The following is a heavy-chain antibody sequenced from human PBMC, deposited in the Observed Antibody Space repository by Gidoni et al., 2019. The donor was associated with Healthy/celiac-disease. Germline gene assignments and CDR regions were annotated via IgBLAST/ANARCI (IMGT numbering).Heavy chain of an antibody. CDR2: INHSGST. CDR1: GWSFSGYY. Sequence: QVQLQQWGAGLLKPSETLSLTCAVSGWSFSGYYWSWIRQPPGKGLEWIGEINHSGSTNYNPSLKSRVTISVDTSKNQFSLKLSSVTAADTAVYYCARGLGYCSSTSCYTGWFDPWGQGTLVTVSS. V-gene: IGHV4-34*01. CDR3: ARGLGYCSSTSCYTGWFDP. D-gene: IGHD2-2*02. J-gene: IGHJ5*02.